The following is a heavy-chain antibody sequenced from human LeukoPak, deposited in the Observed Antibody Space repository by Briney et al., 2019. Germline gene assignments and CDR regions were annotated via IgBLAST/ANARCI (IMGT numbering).Heavy chain of an antibody. CDR2: IKQDGSEK. V-gene: IGHV3-7*01. Sequence: GGSLRLSCAASGFTFSSYWMSWVRQAPGKGLEWVANIKQDGSEKYYVDSVKGRFTISRDNAKNSLYLQMNSLRAEDTAVYYCARDSHGWFGELKSLDYWGQGTLVTVSS. D-gene: IGHD3-10*01. J-gene: IGHJ4*02. CDR3: ARDSHGWFGELKSLDY. CDR1: GFTFSSYW.